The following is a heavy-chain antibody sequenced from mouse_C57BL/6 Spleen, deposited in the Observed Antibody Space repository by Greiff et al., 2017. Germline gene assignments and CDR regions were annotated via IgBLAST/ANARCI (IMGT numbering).Heavy chain of an antibody. CDR1: GYTFTDYE. CDR3: TRGATTVVAWDY. V-gene: IGHV1-15*01. Sequence: VKLMESGAELVRPGASVTLSCKASGYTFTDYEMHWVKQTPVHGLEWIGAIDPETGGTAYNQKFKGKAILTADKSSSTAYRELRSLTSEDSAVYYCTRGATTVVAWDYWGQGTTLTVSS. D-gene: IGHD1-1*01. J-gene: IGHJ2*01. CDR2: IDPETGGT.